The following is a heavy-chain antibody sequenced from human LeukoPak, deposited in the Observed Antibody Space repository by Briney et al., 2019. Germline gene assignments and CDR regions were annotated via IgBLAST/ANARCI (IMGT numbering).Heavy chain of an antibody. CDR2: MNPNSGNT. J-gene: IGHJ4*02. Sequence: WASVKVSCKASGYTFTSYDINWVRQATGQGLEWMGWMNPNSGNTGYAQKFQGRVTMTRNTSISTAYMELSSLRSEDTAVYYCARGLMAQWLRVSKTENDYWGQGTLVTVSS. V-gene: IGHV1-8*01. D-gene: IGHD5-12*01. CDR3: ARGLMAQWLRVSKTENDY. CDR1: GYTFTSYD.